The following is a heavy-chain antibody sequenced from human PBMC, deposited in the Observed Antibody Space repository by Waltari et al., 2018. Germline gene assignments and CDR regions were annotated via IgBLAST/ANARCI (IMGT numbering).Heavy chain of an antibody. CDR2: IYHSGST. Sequence: QVQLQESGPGLVKPSETLSLTCAVSGYSISSGYYWGWIRQHPGKGLEWIGSIYHSGSTYYNPSLKRRVTISVDTSKNQFSLKLSSVTAADTAVYYCARRGYYDSSGYYYEGAFDIWGQGTMVTVSS. D-gene: IGHD3-22*01. CDR3: ARRGYYDSSGYYYEGAFDI. CDR1: GYSISSGYY. J-gene: IGHJ3*02. V-gene: IGHV4-38-2*01.